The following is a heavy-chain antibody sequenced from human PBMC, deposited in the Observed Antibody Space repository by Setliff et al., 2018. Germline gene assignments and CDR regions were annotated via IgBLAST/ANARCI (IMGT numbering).Heavy chain of an antibody. J-gene: IGHJ4*02. V-gene: IGHV3-23*01. CDR2: ISGSGGST. D-gene: IGHD6-19*01. CDR1: GFTFSSYA. CDR3: ARGSGWYDF. Sequence: PGGSLRLSFVASGFTFSSYAMSWVRQAPGKGLEWVSAISGSGGSTYHADSVKGRFTISRDNSKNTLYLQMNSLRAEDTAVYYCARGSGWYDFWGQGTQVTVS.